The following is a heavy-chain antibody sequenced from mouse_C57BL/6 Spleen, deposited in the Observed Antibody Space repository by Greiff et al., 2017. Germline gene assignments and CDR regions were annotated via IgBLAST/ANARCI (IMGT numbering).Heavy chain of an antibody. CDR3: SRLEERLSLSLYYDYDGRMDY. D-gene: IGHD2-4*01. CDR1: GYTFTSYG. V-gene: IGHV1-81*01. J-gene: IGHJ4*01. CDR2: IYPRSGNT. Sequence: QVQLQQSGAELARPGASVKLSCKASGYTFTSYGISWVKQRTGQGLEWIGEIYPRSGNTYYNEKFKGKATLTADKSSSTAYMELRSLTSEDSAVYFWSRLEERLSLSLYYDYDGRMDYWGQGTSVTVSS.